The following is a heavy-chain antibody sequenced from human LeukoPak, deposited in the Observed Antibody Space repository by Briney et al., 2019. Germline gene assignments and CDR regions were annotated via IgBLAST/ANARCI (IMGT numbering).Heavy chain of an antibody. CDR1: GDSISGGTFY. Sequence: SETLSLTCTVSGDSISGGTFYWGWVRQPPGQGLEWIGSIHFNGSTYYNPSLKSRVTISVDMPKNQFSLNLSSVTVADTAVYYCAGRVGATIWTGLHFWGQGILVTVSS. D-gene: IGHD1-26*01. V-gene: IGHV4-39*01. CDR2: IHFNGST. J-gene: IGHJ4*02. CDR3: AGRVGATIWTGLHF.